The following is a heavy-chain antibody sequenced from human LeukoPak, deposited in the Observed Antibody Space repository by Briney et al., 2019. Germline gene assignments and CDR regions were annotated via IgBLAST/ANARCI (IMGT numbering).Heavy chain of an antibody. D-gene: IGHD1-1*01. CDR3: ARVLRLERPYYYYYMDV. Sequence: GGSLRLSCAASGFTFSDYYMSWIRQAPGKGLEWVSYISSSGSTIYYADSVKGRFTISRDNAKNSLYLQMNSLRAEDTALYHCARVLRLERPYYYYYMDVWGKGTTVTISS. V-gene: IGHV3-11*01. CDR2: ISSSGSTI. J-gene: IGHJ6*03. CDR1: GFTFSDYY.